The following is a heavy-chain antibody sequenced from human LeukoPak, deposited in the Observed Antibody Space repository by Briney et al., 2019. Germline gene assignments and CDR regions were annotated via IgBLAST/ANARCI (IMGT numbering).Heavy chain of an antibody. D-gene: IGHD6-19*01. CDR2: TYYRSKWYN. V-gene: IGHV6-1*01. J-gene: IGHJ3*02. CDR3: AKISTKQWLTQYAFDI. Sequence: SQTLSLTCAISGDSVSSNSAAWNWIRQSPSRGLEWLGRTYYRSKWYNDYAVSVKSRITINPDTSKNQFSLQLNSVTPEDTAVYYCAKISTKQWLTQYAFDIWGQGTMVTVSS. CDR1: GDSVSSNSAA.